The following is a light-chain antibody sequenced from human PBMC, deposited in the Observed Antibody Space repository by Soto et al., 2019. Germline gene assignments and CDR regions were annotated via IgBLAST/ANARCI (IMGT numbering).Light chain of an antibody. CDR1: QSISNY. V-gene: IGKV1-39*01. CDR3: QQSYSTPFT. Sequence: DIQMTQSPSSLSAFVGDRITITCRASQSISNYLNWYQQEPGKAPKLLIYAASSLQSGVPLRFSGSGSGTDFTLTISSLQPEDFATYYCQQSYSTPFTFGPGTKVDIK. J-gene: IGKJ3*01. CDR2: AAS.